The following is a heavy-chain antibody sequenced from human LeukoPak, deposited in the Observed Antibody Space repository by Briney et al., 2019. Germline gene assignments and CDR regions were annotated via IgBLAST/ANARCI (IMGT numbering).Heavy chain of an antibody. CDR2: IFYTGKT. CDR3: ARHSGGYGY. D-gene: IGHD6-19*01. J-gene: IGHJ4*02. CDR1: GASISSYY. V-gene: IGHV4-59*01. Sequence: KPSETLSLTCTVSGASISSYYWSWIRQPPGKGLEWIGYIFYTGKTNYNPSLSSRVTISADTSENQFSLKLSSVTAADTAVYYCARHSGGYGYWGQGTLVTVPS.